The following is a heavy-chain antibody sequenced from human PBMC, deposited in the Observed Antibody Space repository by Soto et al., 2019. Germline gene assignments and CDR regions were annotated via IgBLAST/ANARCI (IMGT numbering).Heavy chain of an antibody. V-gene: IGHV5-51*01. CDR1: GYSFTNYW. Sequence: ESLKISCRGSGYSFTNYWIGWVRQMPGKGPEWMGIIYPGDSNTRYSPSFQGQVTISADKSISTAYLQWSSLKASDTAIYYCARLAGGNYYYGMDFWGPGTTVTVSS. J-gene: IGHJ6*02. D-gene: IGHD3-16*01. CDR2: IYPGDSNT. CDR3: ARLAGGNYYYGMDF.